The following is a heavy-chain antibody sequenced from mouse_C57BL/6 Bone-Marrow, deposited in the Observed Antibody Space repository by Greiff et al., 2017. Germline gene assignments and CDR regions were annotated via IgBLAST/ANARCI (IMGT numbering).Heavy chain of an antibody. CDR2: IYPGSGNT. CDR3: ARPVVATDYAMDY. V-gene: IGHV1-76*01. J-gene: IGHJ4*01. Sequence: LVESGAELVRPGASVKLSCKASGYTFTDYYINWVKQRPGQGLEWIARIYPGSGNTYYNEKFKGKATLTAEKSSSTAYMQLSSLTSEDSAVYFCARPVVATDYAMDYWGQGTSVTVSS. CDR1: GYTFTDYY. D-gene: IGHD1-1*01.